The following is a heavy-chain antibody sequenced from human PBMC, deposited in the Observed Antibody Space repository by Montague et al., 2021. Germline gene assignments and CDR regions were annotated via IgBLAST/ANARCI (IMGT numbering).Heavy chain of an antibody. CDR2: IFYSGNT. CDR1: GGSISSGGYY. V-gene: IGHV4-31*03. D-gene: IGHD3-10*01. J-gene: IGHJ4*02. CDR3: ARAEDYYGSGSYLGFDY. Sequence: TLSLTCTVPGGSISSGGYYWSWIRQLPGKGLEWIGYIFYSGNTYYNPSLKSRVTISVDTSKNQFSLKLSSVTAADTAVYYCARAEDYYGSGSYLGFDYWGQGTLVTVSP.